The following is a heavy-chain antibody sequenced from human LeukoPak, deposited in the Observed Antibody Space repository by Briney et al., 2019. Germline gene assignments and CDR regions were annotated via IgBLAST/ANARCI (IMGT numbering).Heavy chain of an antibody. CDR1: GFTFSHYA. CDR2: LTDSGDAT. D-gene: IGHD5-12*01. CDR3: ARGYSHNSGGWLDP. Sequence: GGSLRLSCAVSGFTFSHYAMSWLRQAAVTGLEWVGSLTDSGDATYYADSVKGRLTISRDNSNSTLYLHISGLRDEDTAVYYCARGYSHNSGGWLDPWGQGTLVTVSS. J-gene: IGHJ5*02. V-gene: IGHV3-23*01.